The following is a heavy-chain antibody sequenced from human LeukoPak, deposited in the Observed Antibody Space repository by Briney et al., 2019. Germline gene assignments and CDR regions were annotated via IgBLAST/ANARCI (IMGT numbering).Heavy chain of an antibody. CDR2: ISGSGGST. J-gene: IGHJ6*03. CDR1: GFTFSSYG. D-gene: IGHD6-19*01. V-gene: IGHV3-23*01. Sequence: GGTLRLSCAASGFTFSSYGKSWVRQAPGKGLEWVSAISGSGGSTYYADSVKGRFTISRDNAKNSLYLQMNSLRAEDTALYYCARAQSYSGWYYYYYMDVWGKGTTVTVSS. CDR3: ARAQSYSGWYYYYYMDV.